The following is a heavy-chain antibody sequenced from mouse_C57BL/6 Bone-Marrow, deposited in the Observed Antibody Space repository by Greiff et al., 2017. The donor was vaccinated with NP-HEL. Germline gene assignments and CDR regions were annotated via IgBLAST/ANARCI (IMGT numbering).Heavy chain of an antibody. CDR1: GYSITSGYY. CDR3: AREDGYYAWFAY. V-gene: IGHV3-6*01. CDR2: ISYDGSN. Sequence: EVQRVESGPGLVKPSQSLSLTCSVTGYSITSGYYWNWIRQFPGNKLEWMGYISYDGSNNYNPSLKNRISITRDTSKNQFFLKLNSVTTEDTATYYCAREDGYYAWFAYWGQGTLVTVSA. D-gene: IGHD2-3*01. J-gene: IGHJ3*01.